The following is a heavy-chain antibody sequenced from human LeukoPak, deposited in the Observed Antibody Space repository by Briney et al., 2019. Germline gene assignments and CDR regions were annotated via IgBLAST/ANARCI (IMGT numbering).Heavy chain of an antibody. CDR2: TYYRSKWYN. J-gene: IGHJ4*02. Sequence: SQTLSLTCAISGDSVSSSSAAWSWIRQSPSRGLEWLGRTYYRSKWYNDYAVSVKSRITINPDTSKNQFSLQLNSMTPEDTAVYYCGREGSEGYLFDYWGQGTLVTVSS. V-gene: IGHV6-1*01. CDR3: GREGSEGYLFDY. D-gene: IGHD5-18*01. CDR1: GDSVSSSSAA.